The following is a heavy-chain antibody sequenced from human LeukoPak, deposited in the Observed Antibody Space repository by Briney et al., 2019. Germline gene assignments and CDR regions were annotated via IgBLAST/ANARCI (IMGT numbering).Heavy chain of an antibody. CDR1: GFTFSRHW. V-gene: IGHV3-7*01. J-gene: IGHJ6*02. Sequence: GGSLRLSCAAPGFTFSRHWMSWVRQAPGKGLEWVANIKQDGSVQYYVDSVKGRFTISRDNAKNSLYLQMNSLRAEDTAVYYCAREPPPSIYCSGGSCYSDYYGMDVWGQGTTVTVSS. CDR3: AREPPPSIYCSGGSCYSDYYGMDV. CDR2: IKQDGSVQ. D-gene: IGHD2-15*01.